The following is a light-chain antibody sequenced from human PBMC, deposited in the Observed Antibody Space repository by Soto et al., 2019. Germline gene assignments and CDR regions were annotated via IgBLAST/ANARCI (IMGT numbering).Light chain of an antibody. CDR1: NIDSRT. CDR3: QSYDSSLSGYV. J-gene: IGLJ1*01. Sequence: LTQPPSVSVAPGQTATISCGENNIDSRTVHWYQQKPGQAPLLVVYDNSFRPSGVPDRFSGSKSGTSASLAITGLQAEDEADYYCQSYDSSLSGYVFGTGTKVTVL. CDR2: DNS. V-gene: IGLV3-21*02.